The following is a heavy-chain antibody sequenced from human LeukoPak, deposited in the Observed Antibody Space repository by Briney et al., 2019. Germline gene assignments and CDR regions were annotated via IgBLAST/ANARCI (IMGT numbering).Heavy chain of an antibody. CDR1: GFTFSSYG. V-gene: IGHV3-30*02. CDR3: AKDHRYSSGWHDY. J-gene: IGHJ4*02. CDR2: IRYDGSNK. Sequence: GGSLRLSCAASGFTFSSYGMHWVRQAPGKGLEWVAFIRYDGSNKYYADSVKGRFTISRDNSKNTLYLQMNSLRAEDTAVYYCAKDHRYSSGWHDYWGQGTLATVSS. D-gene: IGHD6-19*01.